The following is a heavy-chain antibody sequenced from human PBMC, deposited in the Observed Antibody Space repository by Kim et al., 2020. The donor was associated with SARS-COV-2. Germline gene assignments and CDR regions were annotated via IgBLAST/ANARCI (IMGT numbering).Heavy chain of an antibody. CDR1: GIAFSSSA. D-gene: IGHD3-3*01. CDR3: VIAYFSYYYYAMDV. CDR2: ISGSGTTT. Sequence: GGSLRLSCTASGIAFSSSAMSWVRQAPGKGLEWVSNISGSGTTTYYADFVKGRFTISRDNSKNTLYLQMNSLRAEDTAVYYCVIAYFSYYYYAMDVWGQGTTVTVSS. J-gene: IGHJ6*02. V-gene: IGHV3-23*01.